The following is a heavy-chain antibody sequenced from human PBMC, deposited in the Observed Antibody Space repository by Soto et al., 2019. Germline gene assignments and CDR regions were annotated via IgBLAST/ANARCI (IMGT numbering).Heavy chain of an antibody. CDR1: SAPVSSSTYT. D-gene: IGHD2-2*01. V-gene: IGHV4-39*01. Sequence: NPSETLSLTCTVSSAPVSSSTYTWGWIRQPPGKGLEWIGSIYYSGSTYYNPSLNSRVTVSVDTSKNQFSLKVTSVTAADTAVYYCSRLHGYCISSSCHGHYAMDVWGQGTTVTVS. CDR2: IYYSGST. J-gene: IGHJ6*02. CDR3: SRLHGYCISSSCHGHYAMDV.